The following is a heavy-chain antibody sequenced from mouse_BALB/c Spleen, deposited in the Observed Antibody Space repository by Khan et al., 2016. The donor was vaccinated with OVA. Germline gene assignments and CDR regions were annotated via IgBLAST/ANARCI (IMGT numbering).Heavy chain of an antibody. Sequence: EVELVESGGGLVQPGGSLKLSCAASGFDFSRYWMSWARQAPGKGLEWIGEINPDSSTINYTPSLKDKFILSRDNAKNKLYLQMSKVRSEDTALYYCGRLGYYGYFDVWGAGTTVTVSS. V-gene: IGHV4-1*02. CDR1: GFDFSRYW. CDR2: INPDSSTI. CDR3: GRLGYYGYFDV. D-gene: IGHD2-2*01. J-gene: IGHJ1*01.